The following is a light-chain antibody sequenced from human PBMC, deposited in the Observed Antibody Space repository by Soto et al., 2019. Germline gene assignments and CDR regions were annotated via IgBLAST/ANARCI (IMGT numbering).Light chain of an antibody. CDR1: QSFDNY. CDR2: RAS. CDR3: QQYSTAPRT. J-gene: IGKJ1*01. V-gene: IGKV3-20*01. Sequence: EIVLTQSPGTLSLSPGERATLSCRASQSFDNYLAWYQQKPGQAPRLLIYRASTRATGIPDRFSGSGSGTDFTLTISRLEPEDFAVYHCQQYSTAPRTFGQGTKVDIK.